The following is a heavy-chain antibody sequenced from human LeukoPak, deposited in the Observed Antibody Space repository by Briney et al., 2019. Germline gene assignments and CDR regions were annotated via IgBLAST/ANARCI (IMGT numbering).Heavy chain of an antibody. CDR3: VRDIWGLPPDY. Sequence: SETLSLTCTVSGGSISSHSWNWIRQPPGKGLEWIGIIYHSGNTYYNPSLKSRVTMSVDTSRNQFSLKMRSVTAADTAVYYCVRDIWGLPPDYWGQGTLVTVSS. J-gene: IGHJ4*02. CDR2: IYHSGNT. V-gene: IGHV4-59*11. CDR1: GGSISSHS. D-gene: IGHD3-16*01.